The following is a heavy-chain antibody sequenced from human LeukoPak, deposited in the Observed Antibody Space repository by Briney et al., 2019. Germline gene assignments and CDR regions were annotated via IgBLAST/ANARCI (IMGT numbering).Heavy chain of an antibody. CDR2: VNHDGSDT. CDR1: GFTFSNYW. V-gene: IGHV3-74*01. CDR3: ARGGYQHGFDY. J-gene: IGHJ4*02. D-gene: IGHD2-2*01. Sequence: GRSLRLSCVVSGFTFSNYWMHWVRQPPGKGLVWVSRVNHDGSDTIYADSMKGRFTVSRDNAKNTVFLQMNSLRAEDTAVYYCARGGYQHGFDYWGQGARVTVSS.